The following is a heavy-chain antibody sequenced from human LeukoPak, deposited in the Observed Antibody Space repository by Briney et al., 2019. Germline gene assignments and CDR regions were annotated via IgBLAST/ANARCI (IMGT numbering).Heavy chain of an antibody. Sequence: GRSLRLSCAASGFTLSSHAMEWVRQAPGKGLEWVAVTSNDGTLKNYADSVKGRFTISSDISKNTMYLQMDSLRTEDTAVYYCAGKMYEVWPRPDYFDYWGKETLSPSPQ. V-gene: IGHV3-30-3*01. D-gene: IGHD3-3*01. CDR3: AGKMYEVWPRPDYFDY. CDR1: GFTLSSHA. J-gene: IGHJ4*02. CDR2: TSNDGTLK.